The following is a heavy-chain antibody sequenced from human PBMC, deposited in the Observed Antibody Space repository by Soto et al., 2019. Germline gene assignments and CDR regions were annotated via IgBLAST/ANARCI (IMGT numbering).Heavy chain of an antibody. J-gene: IGHJ3*02. CDR1: GGSISSYY. CDR2: ISYSGST. Sequence: QVQLQESGPGLVKPSETLSLTCTVSGGSISSYYWTWIRQPPGKGLEWIGYISYSGSTNYNPSLKTRVTMSVDTSKNQFSLKLSSVTAADTAVYYCARRYGYSFDIWGQGTMVTVSS. CDR3: ARRYGYSFDI. V-gene: IGHV4-59*01. D-gene: IGHD2-15*01.